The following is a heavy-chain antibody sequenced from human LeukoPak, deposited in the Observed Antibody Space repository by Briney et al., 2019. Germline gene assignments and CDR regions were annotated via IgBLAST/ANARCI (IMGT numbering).Heavy chain of an antibody. J-gene: IGHJ3*02. CDR1: GFTFSSYG. CDR3: ARDARSGVVGAHAFDI. D-gene: IGHD1-26*01. Sequence: PGGSLRLSCAASGFTFSSYGMHWVRQAPGKGLEWVSSISSSGSYIYYSDSVKGRFTISRDNAKNSLYLQMNSLRAEDTAVYYCARDARSGVVGAHAFDIWGQGTMVTVSS. V-gene: IGHV3-21*01. CDR2: ISSSGSYI.